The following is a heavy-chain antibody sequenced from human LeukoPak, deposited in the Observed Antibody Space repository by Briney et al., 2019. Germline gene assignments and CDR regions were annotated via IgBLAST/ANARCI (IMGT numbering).Heavy chain of an antibody. V-gene: IGHV3-23*01. D-gene: IGHD2-15*01. J-gene: IGHJ4*02. CDR1: GFTFSSYA. CDR2: ISGSGGST. Sequence: GGSLRLSCAASGFTFSSYAMSWVRQAPGKGLEWVSAISGSGGSTYYADSVKGRFTISRDNAKNSLYLQMNSLRAEDTAVYYCARVGCSGGSCYSADKFDYWGQGTLVTVSS. CDR3: ARVGCSGGSCYSADKFDY.